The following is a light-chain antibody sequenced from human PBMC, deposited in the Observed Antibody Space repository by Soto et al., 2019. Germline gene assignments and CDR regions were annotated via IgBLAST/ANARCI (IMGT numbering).Light chain of an antibody. Sequence: EVVMTQSPATLSLSPGERATLSCRASQSVSSDLAWYQQKPGQAPRLLIYGASTRATDIPARFSGGGSGTEFTLTISSLQCEDFAIYYCQQYNDWPPITFGPGTRVDFK. V-gene: IGKV3-15*01. J-gene: IGKJ3*01. CDR2: GAS. CDR1: QSVSSD. CDR3: QQYNDWPPIT.